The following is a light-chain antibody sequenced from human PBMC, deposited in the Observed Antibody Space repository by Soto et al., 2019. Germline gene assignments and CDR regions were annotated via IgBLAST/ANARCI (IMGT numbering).Light chain of an antibody. V-gene: IGKV3-20*01. J-gene: IGKJ4*01. CDR3: QQYGSSPFT. Sequence: EIVLTQSPCTLALSPGQRATLSCRASQSVSSGRLAWYQQTPGQAPRLLIYGASSRATGIPERFSGSGSGTDFTLSISRLEPEDFEMYYCQQYGSSPFTFGGGTKVDIK. CDR1: QSVSSGR. CDR2: GAS.